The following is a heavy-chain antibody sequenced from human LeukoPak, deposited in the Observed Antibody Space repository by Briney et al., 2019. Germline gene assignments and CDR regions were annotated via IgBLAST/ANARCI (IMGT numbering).Heavy chain of an antibody. CDR2: IIPIFGTA. Sequence: GASVKVSCKASGGTFSSYAISWVRQAPGQGLEWMGGIIPIFGTANYAQKFQGRVTITADESTSTAYMELSSLRSEDTAVYYCARWVAGTYWFDPWGQGTLSPSPQ. J-gene: IGHJ5*02. D-gene: IGHD6-19*01. V-gene: IGHV1-69*13. CDR3: ARWVAGTYWFDP. CDR1: GGTFSSYA.